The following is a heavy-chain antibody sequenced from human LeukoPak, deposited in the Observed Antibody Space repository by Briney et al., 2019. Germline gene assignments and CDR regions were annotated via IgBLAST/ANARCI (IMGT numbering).Heavy chain of an antibody. CDR3: ARDPEGHGYYFDY. CDR2: IHTSGST. D-gene: IGHD3-3*01. CDR1: GGSTSNYF. V-gene: IGHV4-4*07. J-gene: IGHJ4*02. Sequence: SETRSLTCTVSGGSTSNYFCTWLRQSAGKGLEWIGRIHTSGSTNYNPSLKSRVSMSVDTSKNQFSLKLSSVTAADTAVYYCARDPEGHGYYFDYWGQGALVTVSS.